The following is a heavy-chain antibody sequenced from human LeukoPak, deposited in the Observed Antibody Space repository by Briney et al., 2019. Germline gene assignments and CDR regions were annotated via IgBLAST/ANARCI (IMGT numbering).Heavy chain of an antibody. J-gene: IGHJ6*03. CDR2: IYYRGTT. D-gene: IGHD4-23*01. Sequence: SETLSLTCAVSGGSISSSNWWSWVRQPPGKGLEWIGSIYYRGTTYYNPSLKSRVTIFVDTAKNQFSLKLSSVTAADTAVYYCARHDYGGNSAVPYYYYYMDVWGKGTTVTISS. CDR1: GGSISSSNW. CDR3: ARHDYGGNSAVPYYYYYMDV. V-gene: IGHV4-39*01.